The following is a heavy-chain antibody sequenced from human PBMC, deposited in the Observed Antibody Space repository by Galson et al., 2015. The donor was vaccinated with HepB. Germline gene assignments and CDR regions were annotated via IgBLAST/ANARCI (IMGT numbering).Heavy chain of an antibody. CDR1: GSSFTSYW. Sequence: QSGAEVKKPGESLRISCKGSGSSFTSYWISWVRQMPGKGLEWMGIIYPGDSDTRYSPSFQGQVTISADKSISTAYLQWSSLKASDTAMYYCARHPPGEMVGRRYYYYYGMDVWGQGTTVTVSS. CDR2: IYPGDSDT. J-gene: IGHJ6*02. CDR3: ARHPPGEMVGRRYYYYYGMDV. V-gene: IGHV5-51*01. D-gene: IGHD5-24*01.